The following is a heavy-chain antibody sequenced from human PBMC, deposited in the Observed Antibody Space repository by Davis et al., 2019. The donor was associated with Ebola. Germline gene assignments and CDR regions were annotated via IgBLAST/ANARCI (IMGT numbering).Heavy chain of an antibody. CDR1: GFTFSDYY. Sequence: GESLKISCAASGFTFSDYYMSWIRQAPGKGLEWVSYISSSGSTIYYADSVKGRFTISRDNAKKSLYLQMNSLRAEDTAVYYCARTVASFDYWGQGTLVTVSS. CDR3: ARTVASFDY. CDR2: ISSSGSTI. J-gene: IGHJ4*02. D-gene: IGHD2-15*01. V-gene: IGHV3-11*01.